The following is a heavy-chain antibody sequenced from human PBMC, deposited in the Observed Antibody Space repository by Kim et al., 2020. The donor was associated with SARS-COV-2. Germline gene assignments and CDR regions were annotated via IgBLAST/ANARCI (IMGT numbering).Heavy chain of an antibody. J-gene: IGHJ4*02. CDR1: GFTFSSYW. Sequence: GGSLRLSCAASGFTFSSYWMHWVRQAPGKGLVWVSRINSDGSSTSYADSVKGRFTISRDNAKNTLYLQMNSLRAEDTAVYYCARERYYGDDTPLDYWGQGTLVTVSS. D-gene: IGHD4-17*01. CDR2: INSDGSST. CDR3: ARERYYGDDTPLDY. V-gene: IGHV3-74*01.